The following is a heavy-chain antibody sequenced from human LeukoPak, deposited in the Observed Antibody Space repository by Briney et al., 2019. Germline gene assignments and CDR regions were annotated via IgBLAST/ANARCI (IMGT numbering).Heavy chain of an antibody. D-gene: IGHD3-22*01. CDR3: AKGVVDYYDSSGYYPSDL. Sequence: GGSLRLSCAGSGFTFNSYAMTWVRQAPGKGLKWVSGISGSGGTTYYADSVKGRSTISRDNSNNTLYLQMNSMRVEDTAVYFCAKGVVDYYDSSGYYPSDLWGQGTLVTVSS. J-gene: IGHJ5*02. CDR1: GFTFNSYA. CDR2: ISGSGGTT. V-gene: IGHV3-23*01.